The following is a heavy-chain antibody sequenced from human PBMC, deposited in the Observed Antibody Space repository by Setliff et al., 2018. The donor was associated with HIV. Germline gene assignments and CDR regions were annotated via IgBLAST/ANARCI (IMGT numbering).Heavy chain of an antibody. CDR2: INWNGRST. V-gene: IGHV3-20*04. J-gene: IGHJ4*02. CDR3: VRAAAGLDI. CDR1: GFTFDDYG. Sequence: GGSLRLSCEASGFTFDDYGMNWVRQAPGKGLEWVSGINWNGRSTEYGASVQGRFTISRDNSKDSLSLQMNDLKAEDTAVYYCVRAAAGLDIWSQGIRVTVSS.